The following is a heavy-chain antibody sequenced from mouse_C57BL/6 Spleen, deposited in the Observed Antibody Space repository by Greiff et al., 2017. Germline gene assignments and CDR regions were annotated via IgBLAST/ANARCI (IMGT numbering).Heavy chain of an antibody. J-gene: IGHJ4*01. D-gene: IGHD1-1*01. CDR1: GYTFTDYY. CDR2: INPNNGGT. V-gene: IGHV1-26*01. Sequence: EVQLQQSGPELVKPGASVKISCKASGYTFTDYYMNWVKQSHGKSLEWIGDINPNNGGTSYNQKFKGKATLTVDKSSSTAYMELRSLTSEDSAVYYCARDYYGRIMDYWGQGTSVTVSS. CDR3: ARDYYGRIMDY.